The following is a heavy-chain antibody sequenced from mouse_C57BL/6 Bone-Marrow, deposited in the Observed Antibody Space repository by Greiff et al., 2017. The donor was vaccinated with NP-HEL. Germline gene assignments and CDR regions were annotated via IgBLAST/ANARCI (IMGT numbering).Heavy chain of an antibody. Sequence: EVQLQQSGPELVKPGASVKIPCKASGYTFTDYNMDWVKQSHGKSLEWIGDINPNNGGTIYNQKFKGKATLTVDKSSSTAYMELRSLTSEDTAVYYCARRRKITTVPGYFDVWGTGTTVTVSS. CDR1: GYTFTDYN. D-gene: IGHD1-1*01. V-gene: IGHV1-18*01. J-gene: IGHJ1*03. CDR2: INPNNGGT. CDR3: ARRRKITTVPGYFDV.